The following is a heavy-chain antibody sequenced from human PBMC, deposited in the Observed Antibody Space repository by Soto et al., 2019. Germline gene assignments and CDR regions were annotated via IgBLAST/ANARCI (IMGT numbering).Heavy chain of an antibody. J-gene: IGHJ5*02. D-gene: IGHD3-22*01. CDR3: ARRDRSGFSYWLDT. CDR1: VGSISDGYY. CDR2: ISASGST. V-gene: IGHV4-31*02. Sequence: PSETLSLTCTVSVGSISDGYYWTCIRQHPGKGPEWIGSISASGSTSYNPSLKSRLTVSVDKSKNQFSLNLRSVTAADTAVYYCARRDRSGFSYWLDTWGQGTLVTVSS.